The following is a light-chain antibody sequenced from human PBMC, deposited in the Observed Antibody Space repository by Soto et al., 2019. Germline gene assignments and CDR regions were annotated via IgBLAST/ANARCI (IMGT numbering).Light chain of an antibody. CDR3: QYYGSSYT. CDR2: GAS. V-gene: IGKV3-20*01. CDR1: QGVSSSY. Sequence: ESVLTQSPGTLSSSPGERATVSCRASQGVSSSYLTWYQQKPRQPPRLLIYGASSRATGIPDRCSGSGSGADFTLTISRLDADDFAVYYCQYYGSSYTFGQGTKLEIK. J-gene: IGKJ2*01.